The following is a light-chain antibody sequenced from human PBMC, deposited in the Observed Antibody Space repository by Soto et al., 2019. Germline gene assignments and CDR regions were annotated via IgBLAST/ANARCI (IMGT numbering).Light chain of an antibody. CDR3: QQYKNWPL. V-gene: IGKV3-15*01. CDR1: HSVNSH. CDR2: GAS. J-gene: IGKJ5*01. Sequence: EIIMTQSPATLSVSPFERVTLSCRTSHSVNSHVAWYQQKPGQAPRXLLSGASTTATGIPVRFSGSGFGTAFTLTIRSLQSEDFAVYYCQQYKNWPLFGQGTRLEIK.